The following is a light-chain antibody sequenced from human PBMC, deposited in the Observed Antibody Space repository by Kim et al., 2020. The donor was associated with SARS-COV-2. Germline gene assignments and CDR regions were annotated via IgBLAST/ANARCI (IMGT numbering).Light chain of an antibody. Sequence: GQSITLTCSGTSSDVGNSNHVSWYQQHPGKAPKLIIYEVNQRPSGVSNRFSASKAGNTASLTISGLQAEDEADYYCCSYAGSSTFVFGGGTQLTVL. CDR3: CSYAGSSTFV. CDR1: SSDVGNSNH. CDR2: EVN. J-gene: IGLJ3*02. V-gene: IGLV2-23*02.